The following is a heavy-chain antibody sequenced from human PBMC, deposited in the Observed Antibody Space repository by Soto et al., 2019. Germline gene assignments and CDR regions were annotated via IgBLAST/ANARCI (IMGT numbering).Heavy chain of an antibody. V-gene: IGHV3-7*03. Sequence: PGGSLRLACAASGFTFSSYWMSWVRQAPGKGLEWVANIKRDGSEKYYVDSVKGRFTISRDNAKNSLYLQMNSLRAEDTAVYYCARVRFDDYVWWSYRSSLWYFDLWGRGTLVTLSS. J-gene: IGHJ2*01. CDR1: GFTFSSYW. D-gene: IGHD3-16*02. CDR3: ARVRFDDYVWWSYRSSLWYFDL. CDR2: IKRDGSEK.